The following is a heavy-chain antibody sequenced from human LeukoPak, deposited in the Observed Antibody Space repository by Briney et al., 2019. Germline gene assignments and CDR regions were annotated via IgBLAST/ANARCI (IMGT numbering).Heavy chain of an antibody. CDR2: IYHSGST. Sequence: PSETLSLTCTVSGYSISSDYYWGWIRQPPGKGLEWIGTIYHSGSTYYNPSLKSRVTISVDTSKNQFSLQLNSVTPEDTAVYYCARYRYDSSGYYFAFDIWGQGTMVTVSS. CDR3: ARYRYDSSGYYFAFDI. V-gene: IGHV4-38-2*02. J-gene: IGHJ3*02. D-gene: IGHD3-22*01. CDR1: GYSISSDYY.